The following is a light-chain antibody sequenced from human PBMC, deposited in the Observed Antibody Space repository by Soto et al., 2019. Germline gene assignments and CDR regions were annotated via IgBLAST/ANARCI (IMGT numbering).Light chain of an antibody. V-gene: IGKV2-30*01. Sequence: DVVMTQSPLSLPVTLGQPASISCRSSQSLLSSDGNTYLNWFQQRPGQSPRRLIYYVSNRDSGVPDRFSGSGSGTDFTLRISRVEAEDVGVYYCMQGTHWPLTFGPGTKVDIK. CDR3: MQGTHWPLT. J-gene: IGKJ3*01. CDR1: QSLLSSDGNTY. CDR2: YVS.